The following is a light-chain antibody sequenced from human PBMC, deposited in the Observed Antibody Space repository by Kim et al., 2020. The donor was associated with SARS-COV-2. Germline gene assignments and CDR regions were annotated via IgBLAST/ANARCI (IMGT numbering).Light chain of an antibody. CDR1: KNITTW. CDR3: QQYDTYRT. Sequence: SASVEGGVRITCRTRKNITTWLAWFQQKPGRAPKRLNYKASNLESGVPSRFSGSGSGTEFTLIISSLQPDDFATYYCQQYDTYRTFGQGTKVDIK. CDR2: KAS. J-gene: IGKJ1*01. V-gene: IGKV1-5*03.